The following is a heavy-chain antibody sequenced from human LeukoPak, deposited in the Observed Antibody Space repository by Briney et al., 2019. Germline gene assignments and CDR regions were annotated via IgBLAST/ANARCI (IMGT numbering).Heavy chain of an antibody. CDR2: ISRSGSTK. D-gene: IGHD2-15*01. Sequence: GGSLRLSCAASGFTFSDYNMRWIRQAPGKGLEWVSSISRSGSTKYYADSVKGRFTISRDNAKNSLFLQMNSLRAEDTAVYYCARVSCGGGTCYHSRGWFDAWGQGTLVTVSS. V-gene: IGHV3-11*01. CDR3: ARVSCGGGTCYHSRGWFDA. J-gene: IGHJ5*02. CDR1: GFTFSDYN.